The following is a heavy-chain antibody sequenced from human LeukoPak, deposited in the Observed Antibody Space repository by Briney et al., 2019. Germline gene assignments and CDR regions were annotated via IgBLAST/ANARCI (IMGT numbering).Heavy chain of an antibody. CDR1: GFTFSSYA. V-gene: IGHV3-23*01. Sequence: GGSLRLSCAASGFTFSSYAMSWVRQAPGKGLEWVSAISGSGGSTYYADSVKGRFTISRDNSKNTLYLQMNSLRAEDTAVYYCARDLHAVRGVIIVWGQGTLVTVSS. J-gene: IGHJ4*02. D-gene: IGHD3-10*01. CDR3: ARDLHAVRGVIIV. CDR2: ISGSGGST.